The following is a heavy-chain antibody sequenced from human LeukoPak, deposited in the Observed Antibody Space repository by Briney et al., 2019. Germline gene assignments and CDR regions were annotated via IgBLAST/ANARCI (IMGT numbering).Heavy chain of an antibody. J-gene: IGHJ4*02. CDR3: ARVTGRDGYNFPGY. CDR2: IKQDGSEK. CDR1: GFTFSSYW. D-gene: IGHD5-24*01. V-gene: IGHV3-7*01. Sequence: PGGSLRLSCAASGFTFSSYWMSWVRQAPGKGLEWVANIKQDGSEKYYVDSVKGRFTISRDNAKNSLYLQMNSLRAEDTAAYYCARVTGRDGYNFPGYWGQGTLVTVSS.